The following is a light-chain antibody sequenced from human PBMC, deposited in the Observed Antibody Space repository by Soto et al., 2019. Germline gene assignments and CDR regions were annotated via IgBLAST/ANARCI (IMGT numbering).Light chain of an antibody. J-gene: IGLJ7*01. CDR3: CSYGGSRAV. CDR2: EVS. CDR1: SSDVGSHNL. V-gene: IGLV2-23*02. Sequence: QSALTQPASVSGSPGQSITISCTGTSSDVGSHNLVSWYQQHPGQAPKLMIYEVSKRPLGVSTRFSASKSGNTASLTISGRQAEDGADYYCCSYGGSRAVFVGGTQLTVL.